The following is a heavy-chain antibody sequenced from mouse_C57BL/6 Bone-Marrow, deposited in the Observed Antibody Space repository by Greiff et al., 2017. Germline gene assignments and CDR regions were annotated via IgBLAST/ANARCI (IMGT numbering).Heavy chain of an antibody. J-gene: IGHJ3*01. V-gene: IGHV14-1*01. D-gene: IGHD1-1*01. CDR3: TTPVPY. CDR1: GYNIKDYY. Sequence: EVQLQQSGAELVRPGASVKLSCKASGYNIKDYYMHWVKQRPEQGLEWIGRIDPEDGDTEYAQKFKGKATLTADKSSHTAYLQFDGLTSEDTAVYYGTTPVPYWGQGTLVTVSA. CDR2: IDPEDGDT.